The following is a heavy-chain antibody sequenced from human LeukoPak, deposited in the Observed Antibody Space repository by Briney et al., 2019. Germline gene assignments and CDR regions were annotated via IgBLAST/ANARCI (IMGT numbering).Heavy chain of an antibody. CDR3: ARGTPPDP. J-gene: IGHJ5*02. CDR1: GYSFSGYY. CDR2: INPNSGGT. V-gene: IGHV1-2*02. D-gene: IGHD1-14*01. Sequence: ASVKVSCKASGYSFSGYYIHWVRQASGQGLEWMGWINPNSGGTYSAQNFQGRVTMARDTSISTAYMELSSLRSDDTAVYFCARGTPPDPWGQGTLVTVSS.